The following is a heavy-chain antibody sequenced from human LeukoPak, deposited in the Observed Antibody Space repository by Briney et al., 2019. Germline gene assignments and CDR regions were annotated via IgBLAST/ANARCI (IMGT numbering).Heavy chain of an antibody. J-gene: IGHJ4*02. D-gene: IGHD2-8*02. CDR3: ARGDVGRVGGVYKI. CDR1: GYTFTSYD. V-gene: IGHV1-8*01. Sequence: ASVKVSCKASGYTFTSYDINWVRQATGQGLEWMGWMNPNSGNTGYAQKFQGRSTMTRNTSISTAYMELSSLRSEDTAVYYCARGDVGRVGGVYKIWGQGTLVTVSS. CDR2: MNPNSGNT.